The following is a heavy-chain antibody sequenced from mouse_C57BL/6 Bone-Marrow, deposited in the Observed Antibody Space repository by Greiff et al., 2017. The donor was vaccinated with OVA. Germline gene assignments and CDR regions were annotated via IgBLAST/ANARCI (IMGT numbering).Heavy chain of an antibody. J-gene: IGHJ1*03. CDR3: TRRTYSNYDWYFDV. Sequence: EVQLQQSGTVLARPGASVKMSCKTSGYTFTSYWMHWVKQRPGQGLEWIGAIYPGNSDTSYNQKFKGKAKLTAVTSASTAYMELSSLTNEDSAVYYCTRRTYSNYDWYFDVWGTGTTVTVSS. D-gene: IGHD2-5*01. CDR1: GYTFTSYW. V-gene: IGHV1-5*01. CDR2: IYPGNSDT.